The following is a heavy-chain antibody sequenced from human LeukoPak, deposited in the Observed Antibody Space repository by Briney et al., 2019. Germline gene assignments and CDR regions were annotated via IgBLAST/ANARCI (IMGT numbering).Heavy chain of an antibody. CDR3: ARHSIVGQWLVPFDY. CDR1: GGSFSGYY. J-gene: IGHJ4*02. Sequence: PSETLSLTCAVYGGSFSGYYWSWIRQPPGKGLEWIGYIYYSGSTNYNPSLKSRATISVDTSKNQFSLKLSSVTAADTAAYYCARHSIVGQWLVPFDYWGQGTLVTVSS. V-gene: IGHV4-59*08. CDR2: IYYSGST. D-gene: IGHD6-19*01.